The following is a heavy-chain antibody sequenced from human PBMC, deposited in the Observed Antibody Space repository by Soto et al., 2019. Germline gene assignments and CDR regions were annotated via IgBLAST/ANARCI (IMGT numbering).Heavy chain of an antibody. CDR2: IYFSGRT. D-gene: IGHD6-13*01. J-gene: IGHJ4*02. CDR3: AKVDYSSSWSSPAFDY. V-gene: IGHV4-59*01. Sequence: SETLSLTCAVSGGSIRNYYWSWIRQPPGKALEWIGYIYFSGRTTYNPSLKSRVTMSVDMSTNQFSLKLASVTAADTAVYYCAKVDYSSSWSSPAFDYWGQGTLVTVSS. CDR1: GGSIRNYY.